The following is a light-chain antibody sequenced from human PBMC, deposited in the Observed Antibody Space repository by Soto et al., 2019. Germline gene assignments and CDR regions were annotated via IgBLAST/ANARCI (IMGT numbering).Light chain of an antibody. V-gene: IGLV1-40*01. CDR2: DNT. Sequence: QSVLTQPPSVSGSPGQRVTISCTGSSSNIGAGYDVHWYQQLPGTAPKLLIYDNTNRPSGVPDRFSGSKSGTSASLAITGLLDEDDADYYCQSYYISMDGWVFGGGTKLTVL. J-gene: IGLJ3*02. CDR1: SSNIGAGYD. CDR3: QSYYISMDGWV.